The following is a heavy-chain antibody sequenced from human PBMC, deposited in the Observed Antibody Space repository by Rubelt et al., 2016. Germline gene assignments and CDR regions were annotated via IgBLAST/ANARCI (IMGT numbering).Heavy chain of an antibody. V-gene: IGHV1-18*01. CDR2: ISAYNGNT. D-gene: IGHD5-24*01. CDR3: AGERDDYGDY. Sequence: QVQLVQSGAEVKKPGASVKVSCKASGYTFTSYGISWVRQAPGQGLEWMGWISAYNGNTNYAQKLQGRGTVTTDTSTRQAYRELRGLRSDGTAVYYWAGERDDYGDYWGQGTLVTVAS. CDR1: GYTFTSYG. J-gene: IGHJ4*02.